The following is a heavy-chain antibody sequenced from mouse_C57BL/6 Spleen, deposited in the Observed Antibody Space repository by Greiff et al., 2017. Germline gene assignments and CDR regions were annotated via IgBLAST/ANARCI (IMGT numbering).Heavy chain of an antibody. D-gene: IGHD6-1*01. Sequence: VQLQQSGPELVKPGASVKIPCKASGYTFTDYNMDWVKQSHGKSLEWIGDINPNNGGTIYNQKFKGKATLTVDKSSSTAYMELRSLTSEDTAVYYCARTSPPYWYFDVWGTGTTVTVSS. CDR2: INPNNGGT. J-gene: IGHJ1*03. CDR1: GYTFTDYN. CDR3: ARTSPPYWYFDV. V-gene: IGHV1-18*01.